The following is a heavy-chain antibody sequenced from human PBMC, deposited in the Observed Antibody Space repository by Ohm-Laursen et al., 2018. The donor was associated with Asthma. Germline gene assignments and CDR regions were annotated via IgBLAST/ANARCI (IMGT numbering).Heavy chain of an antibody. J-gene: IGHJ4*02. D-gene: IGHD3-3*01. CDR2: GGSYYDGGLK. CDR1: GFTFRSYA. CDR3: ARDVMEWYLPAFDF. Sequence: SLRLSCAASGFTFRSYAMHSVRQAPGKGLEWVAVGGSYYDGGLKYYADSVNGRFTVSRDDSKNTLYLQMNSLRPDDTAVYYCARDVMEWYLPAFDFWGQGTLVTVSS. V-gene: IGHV3-30-3*01.